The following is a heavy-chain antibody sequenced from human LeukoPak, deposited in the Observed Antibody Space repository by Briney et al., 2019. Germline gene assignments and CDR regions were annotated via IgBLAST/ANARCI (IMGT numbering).Heavy chain of an antibody. CDR3: ARDIVNCGGDCRHEDY. J-gene: IGHJ4*02. CDR1: GFTFSSYG. V-gene: IGHV3-7*01. CDR2: IKQDGSEK. Sequence: GGSLRLSCAASGFTFSSYGMHWVRQAPGKGLEWVANIKQDGSEKYYVDSVKGRFTISRDNAKNSLYLQMNSLRAEDTAVYYCARDIVNCGGDCRHEDYWGQGTLVTVSS. D-gene: IGHD2-21*02.